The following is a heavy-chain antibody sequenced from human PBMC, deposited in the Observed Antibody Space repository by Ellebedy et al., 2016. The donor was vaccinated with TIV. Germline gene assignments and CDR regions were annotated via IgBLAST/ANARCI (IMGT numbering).Heavy chain of an antibody. J-gene: IGHJ6*02. D-gene: IGHD4-17*01. V-gene: IGHV3-33*01. CDR2: IWHDGSNK. CDR3: AREAVTRNYYYGMDV. CDR1: GFIFSSYG. Sequence: GESLKISCAAPGFIFSSYGMHCVRQAPGKGLEWVAVIWHDGSNKYYADYVKGRFTISRDNSKNTLYLQMNSLRAEDTGIYYCAREAVTRNYYYGMDVWGQGTTVTVFS.